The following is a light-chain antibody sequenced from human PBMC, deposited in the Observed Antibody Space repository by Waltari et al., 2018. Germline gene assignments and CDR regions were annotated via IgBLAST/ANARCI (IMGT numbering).Light chain of an antibody. CDR2: DAS. CDR3: QQYNNWRWT. CDR1: QSVSSN. V-gene: IGKV3-15*01. J-gene: IGKJ1*01. Sequence: EIVMTQSPATLSLSPGRRATLSCRASQSVSSNLAWYQQRPGQAPRLLIYDASTRATGIPARFSGSGSGTEFTLTISSLQSEDFVLYYCQQYNNWRWTFGQGTKVELK.